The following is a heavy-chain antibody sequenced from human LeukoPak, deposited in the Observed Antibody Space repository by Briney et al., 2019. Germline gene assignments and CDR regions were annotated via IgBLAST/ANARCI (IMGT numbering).Heavy chain of an antibody. V-gene: IGHV4-30-4*08. Sequence: PSETLSLTCTVSGGSISSGDYYWSWIRQPPGKGLEWIGYIYYSGSTYYNPSLKSRVTISVGTSKNQFSLKLSSVTAADTAVYYCARSLVDFWSGYPYTFDYWGQGTLVTVSS. CDR1: GGSISSGDYY. J-gene: IGHJ4*02. D-gene: IGHD3-3*01. CDR3: ARSLVDFWSGYPYTFDY. CDR2: IYYSGST.